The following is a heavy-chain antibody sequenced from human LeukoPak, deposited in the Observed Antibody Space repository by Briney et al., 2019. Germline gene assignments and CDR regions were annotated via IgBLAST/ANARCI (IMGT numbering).Heavy chain of an antibody. Sequence: SVKVSCKASGGTFSSYAISWVRQAPGQGLEWMGRIIPMFGIANYAQKFQGRVTMTTDTSTSTAYMELRSLRSDDTAVYYCARGEDSSGYYSRDAFDIWGQGTMVTVSS. J-gene: IGHJ3*02. V-gene: IGHV1-69*04. CDR2: IIPMFGIA. CDR1: GGTFSSYA. CDR3: ARGEDSSGYYSRDAFDI. D-gene: IGHD3-22*01.